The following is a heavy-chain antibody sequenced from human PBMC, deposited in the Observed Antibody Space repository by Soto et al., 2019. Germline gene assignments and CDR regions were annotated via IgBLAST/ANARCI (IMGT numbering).Heavy chain of an antibody. J-gene: IGHJ4*02. CDR2: IYYSGST. V-gene: IGHV4-39*01. D-gene: IGHD2-21*01. CDR3: VRVANVGLFDY. CDR1: GGSISSSSYY. Sequence: PSETLSLTCTVSGGSISSSSYYWGWIRQPPGKGLEWIGSIYYSGSTYYNPSLKSRVTISVDTSKNQFSLKLSSVTAADTAVYYCVRVANVGLFDYWGPGNMVTVSS.